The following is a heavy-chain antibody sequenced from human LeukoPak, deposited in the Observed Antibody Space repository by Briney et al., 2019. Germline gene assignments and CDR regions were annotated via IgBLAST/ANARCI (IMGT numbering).Heavy chain of an antibody. CDR2: TYHSGST. D-gene: IGHD3-22*01. CDR1: GYSISSGYY. V-gene: IGHV4-38-2*01. CDR3: AGNPYYYDSSGYYIDY. Sequence: SETLSLTCAVSGYSISSGYYWGWIRQPPGKGLEWIGSTYHSGSTYYNPSLKSRVTISVDTSKNQFSLKLSSVTAADTAVYYCAGNPYYYDSSGYYIDYWGQGTLVTVSS. J-gene: IGHJ4*02.